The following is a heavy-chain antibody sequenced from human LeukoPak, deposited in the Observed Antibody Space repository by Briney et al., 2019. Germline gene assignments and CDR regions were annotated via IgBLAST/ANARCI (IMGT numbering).Heavy chain of an antibody. J-gene: IGHJ4*02. CDR2: IYHSGST. CDR1: GGSISSGGYY. D-gene: IGHD6-13*01. CDR3: ARARSDPGVSSSTLDY. V-gene: IGHV4-30-2*01. Sequence: SQTLSLTCTVSGGSISSGGYYWSWIRQPPGKGLEWIGYIYHSGSTYYNPSLKSRVTISVDRSKNQFSLKLSSVTAADTAVYYCARARSDPGVSSSTLDYWGQGTLVTVSS.